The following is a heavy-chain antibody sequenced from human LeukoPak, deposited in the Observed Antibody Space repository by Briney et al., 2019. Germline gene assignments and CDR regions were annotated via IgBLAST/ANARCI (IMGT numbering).Heavy chain of an antibody. CDR2: ISSSSSYI. CDR3: ARRGGSGYYDAFDI. V-gene: IGHV3-21*01. J-gene: IGHJ3*02. D-gene: IGHD3-22*01. Sequence: GGSLRLSCAASGFTFSSYNMNWVRQAPGKGLEWVSSISSSSSYIYYADSVKGRFTISRDNAKNSLYLQMNSLRAEDTAVYYCARRGGSGYYDAFDIRGQGTMVTVSS. CDR1: GFTFSSYN.